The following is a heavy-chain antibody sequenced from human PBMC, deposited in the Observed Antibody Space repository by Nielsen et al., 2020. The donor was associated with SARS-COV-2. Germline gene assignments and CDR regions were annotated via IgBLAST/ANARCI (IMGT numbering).Heavy chain of an antibody. CDR3: GRLAGDYYYYYGMDV. V-gene: IGHV5-51*01. D-gene: IGHD6-19*01. J-gene: IGHJ6*02. CDR1: GYNFNYYW. Sequence: GESLKISCKGSGYNFNYYWIAWVRQMPGTGLEWMGIINAGGSDSTYSPSFEGHVTFSADEFTNTAYLQWSSLKASDTAMYYCGRLAGDYYYYYGMDVWGQGTTVTVSS. CDR2: INAGGSDS.